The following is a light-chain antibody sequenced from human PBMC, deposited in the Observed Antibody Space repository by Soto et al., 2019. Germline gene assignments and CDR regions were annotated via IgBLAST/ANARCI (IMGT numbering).Light chain of an antibody. J-gene: IGKJ4*01. Sequence: EVVMTQSPATLSVSPGERATLSCRASRGIGSTLAWYQQKPGQTPRLLIYDTSTRATGVPARFIGSASGTEFTLTITSLQSEDLAVYYCQHYVNWPLTFGGGTRVENK. CDR1: RGIGST. CDR2: DTS. V-gene: IGKV3-15*01. CDR3: QHYVNWPLT.